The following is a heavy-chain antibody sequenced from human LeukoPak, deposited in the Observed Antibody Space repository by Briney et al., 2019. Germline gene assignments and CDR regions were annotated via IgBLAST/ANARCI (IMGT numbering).Heavy chain of an antibody. J-gene: IGHJ4*02. CDR2: IYYSGST. CDR3: AKGGGYEMRRVFDY. V-gene: IGHV4-59*02. CDR1: RRAGKECY. D-gene: IGHD5-12*01. Sequence: TLSHTCTISRRAGKECYSRWTPQPPERSLEWIGYIYYSGSTKYNPSLKSRVIMSVDTSKNQFYLNLRFVTGADTFVYYCAKGGGYEMRRVFDYWGQGTLVSVSS.